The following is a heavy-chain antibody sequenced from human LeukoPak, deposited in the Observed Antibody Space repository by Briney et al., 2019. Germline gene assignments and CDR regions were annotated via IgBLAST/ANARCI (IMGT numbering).Heavy chain of an antibody. Sequence: SETLSLTCTVSGGSISSYYWSWIRQPPGKGLEWIGYIYYSGSTNYNPSLKSRVTISVDTSKNQFSLKLSSVTAADTAVYYCARGGPQGAAAGWDAFDIWGQGTMVTVSS. CDR1: GGSISSYY. D-gene: IGHD6-13*01. CDR2: IYYSGST. J-gene: IGHJ3*02. CDR3: ARGGPQGAAAGWDAFDI. V-gene: IGHV4-59*01.